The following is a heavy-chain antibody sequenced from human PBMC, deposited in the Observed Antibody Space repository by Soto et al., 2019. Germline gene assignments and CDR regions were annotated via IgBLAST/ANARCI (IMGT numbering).Heavy chain of an antibody. CDR2: IIPIFGTA. D-gene: IGHD3-3*01. Sequence: SVKVSCKASGGTFSSYAISWVRQAPGQGLEWMGGIIPIFGTANYAQKFQGRVTITADKSTSTAYMELSSLRSEDTAVYYCARDTHYDFWSDLGTRNWFDPWGQGTLVTVSS. J-gene: IGHJ5*02. V-gene: IGHV1-69*06. CDR3: ARDTHYDFWSDLGTRNWFDP. CDR1: GGTFSSYA.